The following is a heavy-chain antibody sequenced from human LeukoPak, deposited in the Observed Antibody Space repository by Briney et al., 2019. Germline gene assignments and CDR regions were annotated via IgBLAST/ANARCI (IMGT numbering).Heavy chain of an antibody. CDR2: IIPILGIA. J-gene: IGHJ4*02. Sequence: ASVKVSCKASGGTFSSYAISWVRQAPGQGLEWMGRIIPILGIANYAQKFQGRVTITADKSTSTAYMELSSLRSEDTAVYYCARGSSPSYRIKIAAGGIHDYWGQGTLVTVSS. V-gene: IGHV1-69*04. CDR1: GGTFSSYA. D-gene: IGHD6-13*01. CDR3: ARGSSPSYRIKIAAGGIHDY.